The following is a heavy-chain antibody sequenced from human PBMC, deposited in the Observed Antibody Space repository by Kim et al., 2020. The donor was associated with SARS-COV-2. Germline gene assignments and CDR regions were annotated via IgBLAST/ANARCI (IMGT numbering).Heavy chain of an antibody. CDR3: ARDLGEDKVMIFFDY. D-gene: IGHD3-16*01. V-gene: IGHV1-18*01. CDR1: GYTFTSFG. J-gene: IGHJ4*01. CDR2: ISAYNGNK. Sequence: ASVKVSCKASGYTFTSFGISWVRQAPGQGLEWMGWISAYNGNKNYAQKFQGRVSMTTDLSTGTTYMELRSLRSDDTAVYYCARDLGEDKVMIFFDYWGQGTLLTVSS.